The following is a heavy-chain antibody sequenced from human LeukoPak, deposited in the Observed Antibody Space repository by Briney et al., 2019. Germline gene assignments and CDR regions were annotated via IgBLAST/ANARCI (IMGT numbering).Heavy chain of an antibody. V-gene: IGHV3-30-3*01. CDR2: ISYDGSNK. CDR3: ARDRAWNYFDY. J-gene: IGHJ4*02. D-gene: IGHD3-3*01. Sequence: GGSLRLSCAASGFTFSSYAMHWVRQAPGKGLEWVAVISYDGSNKYYADSVKGRFTISRDNSKNTLYLQMNSLRAEDTAVYYCARDRAWNYFDYWGQGTLVTVSS. CDR1: GFTFSSYA.